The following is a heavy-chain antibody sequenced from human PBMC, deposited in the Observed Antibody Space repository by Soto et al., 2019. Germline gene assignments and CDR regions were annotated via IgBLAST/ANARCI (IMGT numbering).Heavy chain of an antibody. J-gene: IGHJ4*02. Sequence: EVQLLESAGGLVQPGGSLSLSCAASGFTFSSYAMRWVRQAPGKGLEWVSAISGSGGNTYYADSVKGRFTISRDNSKNTLFLQLNSLRAEDTAVYYCAKCAGSGWYPDYWGQGTLVTDSS. CDR3: AKCAGSGWYPDY. D-gene: IGHD6-19*01. V-gene: IGHV3-23*01. CDR2: ISGSGGNT. CDR1: GFTFSSYA.